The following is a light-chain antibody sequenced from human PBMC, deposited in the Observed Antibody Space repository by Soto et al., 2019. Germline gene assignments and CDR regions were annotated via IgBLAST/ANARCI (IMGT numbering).Light chain of an antibody. V-gene: IGKV2-24*01. CDR2: KIS. J-gene: IGKJ4*02. Sequence: DVVVTQTPRSAPVTLGQPASISCHTSRRRVHSDGNTYLNWLQQRPGQTPRLLMYKISTRFSGVPDRSRGSGAETDITLRTSRVESEDGGLYYCMKYSYFPHTVGGGTKLEIE. CDR1: RRRVHSDGNTY. CDR3: MKYSYFPHT.